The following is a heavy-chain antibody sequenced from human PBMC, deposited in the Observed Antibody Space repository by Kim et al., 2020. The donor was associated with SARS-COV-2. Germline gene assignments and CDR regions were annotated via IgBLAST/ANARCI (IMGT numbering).Heavy chain of an antibody. J-gene: IGHJ4*02. V-gene: IGHV3-49*04. D-gene: IGHD3-22*01. CDR1: GFTFGDYA. CDR2: IRSKAYGGTT. CDR3: TRESPEYYYDSSGYYDIHDY. Sequence: GGSLRLSCTASGFTFGDYAMSWVRQAPGKGLEWVGFIRSKAYGGTTEYAASVKGRFTISRDDSKSIAYLQMNSLKTEDTAVYYCTRESPEYYYDSSGYYDIHDYWGQGTLVTVSS.